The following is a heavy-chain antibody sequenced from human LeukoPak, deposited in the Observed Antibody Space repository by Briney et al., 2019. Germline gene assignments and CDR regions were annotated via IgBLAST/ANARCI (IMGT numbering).Heavy chain of an antibody. CDR2: ISYDGSNK. D-gene: IGHD4-17*01. CDR3: AVYGDLDAFDI. V-gene: IGHV3-30-3*01. CDR1: GFTFSSYA. J-gene: IGHJ3*02. Sequence: GGSLKLSCAASGFTFSSYAMHWVRQAPGKGLEWVAVISYDGSNKYYADSMKGRFTISRDNSKNTLYLQMNSLRAEDTAVYYCAVYGDLDAFDIWGQGTMVTVSS.